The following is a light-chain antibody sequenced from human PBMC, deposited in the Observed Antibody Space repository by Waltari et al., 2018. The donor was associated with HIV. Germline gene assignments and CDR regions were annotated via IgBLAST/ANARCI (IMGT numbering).Light chain of an antibody. CDR3: QQYYSTPT. Sequence: DIVMTQSPDSLAVSLGERATITCRSSHSVYFTSNNKNYIAWYQQKPGRPPKLLISLASSRESGVPDRFSGSGSETDFTLTISSLQAEDVAVYYCQQYYSTPTFGQGTKVEMK. J-gene: IGKJ1*01. V-gene: IGKV4-1*01. CDR2: LAS. CDR1: HSVYFTSNNKNY.